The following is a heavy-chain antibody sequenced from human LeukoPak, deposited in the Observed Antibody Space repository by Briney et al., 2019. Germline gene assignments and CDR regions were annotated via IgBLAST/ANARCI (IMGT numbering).Heavy chain of an antibody. CDR1: GGSISSYY. CDR2: IYYSGST. J-gene: IGHJ6*02. D-gene: IGHD3-10*01. Sequence: SETLSLTCIVSGGSISSYYWSWIRQPPGKGLEWIGYIYYSGSTNYNPSLKSRVTISVDTSKNQFSLKLSSVTAADTAVYYCARLAGGDGMDVWGQGTTVTVSS. CDR3: ARLAGGDGMDV. V-gene: IGHV4-59*08.